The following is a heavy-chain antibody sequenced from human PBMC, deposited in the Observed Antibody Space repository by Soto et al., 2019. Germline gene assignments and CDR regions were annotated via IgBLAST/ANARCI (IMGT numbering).Heavy chain of an antibody. CDR2: FDPEDGRT. J-gene: IGHJ5*02. CDR1: GYALTELS. CDR3: ATDSPKYCSSTSCFKWGWFDP. V-gene: IGHV1-24*01. D-gene: IGHD2-2*01. Sequence: ASVKVSCKISGYALTELSMHWVRQAPGKGLEWMGGFDPEDGRTFYAQKFQGRVTMTEDTSTDTAYMELRSLRSEDTAVYYCATDSPKYCSSTSCFKWGWFDPWGQGTLVTVSS.